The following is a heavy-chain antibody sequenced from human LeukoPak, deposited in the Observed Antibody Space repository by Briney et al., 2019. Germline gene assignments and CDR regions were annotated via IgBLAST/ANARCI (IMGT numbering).Heavy chain of an antibody. CDR1: GYTFTSYG. J-gene: IGHJ4*02. V-gene: IGHV1-18*01. D-gene: IGHD3-22*01. Sequence: ASVKVSCKASGYTFTSYGISWVRQAPGQGLEWMGWISAYNGNTNYTQKLQGRVTMTTDTSTSTAYMELRSLRSDDTAVYYCARVRGYYDSSGPRDYWGQGTLVTVSS. CDR2: ISAYNGNT. CDR3: ARVRGYYDSSGPRDY.